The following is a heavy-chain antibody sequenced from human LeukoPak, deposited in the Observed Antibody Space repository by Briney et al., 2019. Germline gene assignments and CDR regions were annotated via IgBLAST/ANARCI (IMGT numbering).Heavy chain of an antibody. Sequence: ASVKVSCKASGYTFTSYDINWVRQAAGQGLEWLGWMNPNSDNTGYAQKFRGRVTMTRDTSRSTAYMELSRLRSEDTAVYYCARDADGSGSGSFDIWGQGTMVTVSS. CDR1: GYTFTSYD. D-gene: IGHD3-10*01. CDR3: ARDADGSGSGSFDI. V-gene: IGHV1-8*01. CDR2: MNPNSDNT. J-gene: IGHJ3*02.